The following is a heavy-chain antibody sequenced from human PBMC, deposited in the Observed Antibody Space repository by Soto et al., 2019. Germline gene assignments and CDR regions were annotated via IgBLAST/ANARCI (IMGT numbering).Heavy chain of an antibody. CDR1: GGSISSGCYY. CDR3: ARAAKKYPFDY. Sequence: SETLSLTCTVSGGSISSGCYYWSWIRQHPGKGLEWIGYIYYSGSTYYNPSLKSRVTISVDTSKNQFSLKLSSVTAADTAVYYCARAAKKYPFDYWGQGTLVTVSS. J-gene: IGHJ4*02. CDR2: IYYSGST. D-gene: IGHD6-25*01. V-gene: IGHV4-31*03.